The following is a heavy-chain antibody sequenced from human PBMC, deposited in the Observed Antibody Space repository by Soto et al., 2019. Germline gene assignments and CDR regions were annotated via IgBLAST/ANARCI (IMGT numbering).Heavy chain of an antibody. Sequence: ASVKVSCKASGGTFSSYAISWVRQAPGQGLEWMGGIIPIFGTANYAQKFQGRVTITADESTSTAYMELSSLRSEDTAVYYCARGPTRYCSSTSCYASYYYYGMDVWGQGTTVTVSS. J-gene: IGHJ6*02. CDR1: GGTFSSYA. CDR2: IIPIFGTA. CDR3: ARGPTRYCSSTSCYASYYYYGMDV. D-gene: IGHD2-2*01. V-gene: IGHV1-69*13.